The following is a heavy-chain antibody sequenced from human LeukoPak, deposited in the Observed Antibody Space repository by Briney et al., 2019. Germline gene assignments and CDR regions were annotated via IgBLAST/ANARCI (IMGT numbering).Heavy chain of an antibody. D-gene: IGHD3-10*01. Sequence: SETLSLTCTVSGGSISPYYWSWIRQPPGKGLEFIGYIHYTGSTNYNPSLKSRVTISVDTSKNQFSLKLSSVTAADTAVYYCARRGGGLDYWGQGTLVTVSS. J-gene: IGHJ4*02. CDR1: GGSISPYY. CDR2: IHYTGST. CDR3: ARRGGGLDY. V-gene: IGHV4-59*08.